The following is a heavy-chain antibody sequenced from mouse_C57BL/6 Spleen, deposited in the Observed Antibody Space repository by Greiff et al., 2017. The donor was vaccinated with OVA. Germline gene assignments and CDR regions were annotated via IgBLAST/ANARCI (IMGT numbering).Heavy chain of an antibody. D-gene: IGHD1-1*01. CDR1: GYTFTGYW. CDR3: ARGRISNPYYYGSSIDAMDY. V-gene: IGHV1-9*01. J-gene: IGHJ4*01. CDR2: ILPGSGST. Sequence: QVQLQQSGAELMKPGASVKLSCKATGYTFTGYWIEWVKQRPGHGLEWIGEILPGSGSTNYNEKFKGKATFTADTSSNTAYMQLSSLTTEDSAIYYCARGRISNPYYYGSSIDAMDYWGQGTSVTVSS.